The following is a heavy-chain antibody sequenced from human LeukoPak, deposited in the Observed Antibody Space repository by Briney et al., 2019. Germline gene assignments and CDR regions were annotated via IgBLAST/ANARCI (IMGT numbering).Heavy chain of an antibody. CDR1: GRPISRGDYY. J-gene: IGHJ3*02. Sequence: KPSQTLSLNCTVSGRPISRGDYYWSWIRQPPGKGLEWIGYIYYSGSTYYNPSLKSRVTISVDTSKNQFSLKLSSVTAADTAVYYCARVRDAFDIWGQGTMVTVSS. V-gene: IGHV4-30-4*08. CDR3: ARVRDAFDI. CDR2: IYYSGST.